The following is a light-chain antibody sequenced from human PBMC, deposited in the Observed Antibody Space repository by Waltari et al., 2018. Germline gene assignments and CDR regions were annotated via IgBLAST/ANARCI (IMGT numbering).Light chain of an antibody. CDR1: QSVLYDSNNKNC. CDR2: WAS. J-gene: IGKJ1*01. Sequence: DIVMTQSPDSLAVSLGERASVHCKSSQSVLYDSNNKNCLAWYQQKAGEPPKPLIYWASTRDSGVPDRFSGSGSGTDFTLTISSLHAEDVAVYYCQKYYSSPRTFGQGTKVEIK. CDR3: QKYYSSPRT. V-gene: IGKV4-1*01.